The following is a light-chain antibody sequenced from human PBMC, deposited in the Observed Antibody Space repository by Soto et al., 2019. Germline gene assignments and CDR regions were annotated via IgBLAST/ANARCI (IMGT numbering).Light chain of an antibody. J-gene: IGKJ5*01. V-gene: IGKV1-5*03. Sequence: IQMTQSPSTLSGSVGDRVTITCRASQTISSWLAWYQQKPGKAPKLLIYKASTLKSGVPSRFSGSGSGTDFTLTISCLQSEDFATYYCQQYYSYPSITFGQGTRLEIK. CDR1: QTISSW. CDR3: QQYYSYPSIT. CDR2: KAS.